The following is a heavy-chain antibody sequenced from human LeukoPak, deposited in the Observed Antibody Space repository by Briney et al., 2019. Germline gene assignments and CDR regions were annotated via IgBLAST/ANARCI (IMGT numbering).Heavy chain of an antibody. Sequence: ASVKVSCKASGYTFTGYHMHWVRQAPGQGLEWMGWINPNSGGTNYAQKFQGWVTMTRDTSISTAYMELSRLRSDDTAVYYCARAHYYYGSSSYGGFDPWGQGTLVTVSS. CDR3: ARAHYYYGSSSYGGFDP. CDR2: INPNSGGT. CDR1: GYTFTGYH. D-gene: IGHD3-10*01. J-gene: IGHJ5*02. V-gene: IGHV1-2*04.